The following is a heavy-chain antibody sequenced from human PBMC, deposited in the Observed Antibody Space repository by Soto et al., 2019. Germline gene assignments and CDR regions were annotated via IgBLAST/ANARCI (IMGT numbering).Heavy chain of an antibody. CDR3: AKVPPDGWYVGY. CDR1: GFTFSSYA. Sequence: GGSLRLSCAASGFTFSSYAMSWVRQAPGKGLEWVSTISGSGGSTYYADSVKGRFTISRDNSKNTLYLQMNSLRPEDTALYYCAKVPPDGWYVGYWGQGTLVTVSS. V-gene: IGHV3-23*01. D-gene: IGHD6-19*01. CDR2: ISGSGGST. J-gene: IGHJ4*02.